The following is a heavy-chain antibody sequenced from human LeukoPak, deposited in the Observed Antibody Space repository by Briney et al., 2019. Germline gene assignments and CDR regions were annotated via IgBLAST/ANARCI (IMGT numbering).Heavy chain of an antibody. Sequence: GASVKVTCKASGYTFSSNAITWVRQAPGQGLEWMGWISVYSGNTNYAQKFQCRVTMTTDTSTSKANMELRSLRSDDTAVYYCARVTRAGDRFDPWGQGTLVTVSS. CDR3: ARVTRAGDRFDP. J-gene: IGHJ5*02. D-gene: IGHD1-26*01. CDR2: ISVYSGNT. V-gene: IGHV1-18*01. CDR1: GYTFSSNA.